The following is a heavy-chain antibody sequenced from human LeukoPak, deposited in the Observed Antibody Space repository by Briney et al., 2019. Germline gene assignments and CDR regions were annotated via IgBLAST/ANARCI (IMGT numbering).Heavy chain of an antibody. CDR1: GFTISNNY. V-gene: IGHV3-66*01. CDR2: LYSGGST. Sequence: GGSLRLSCAASGFTISNNYMSWLRQAPGKGLECVSVLYSGGSTYYADSVKGRFTISRDNSKNTLCLQMNSLRAEDTAMYYCAANHPFDPWGQGTLVTVSS. D-gene: IGHD1-14*01. J-gene: IGHJ5*02. CDR3: AANHPFDP.